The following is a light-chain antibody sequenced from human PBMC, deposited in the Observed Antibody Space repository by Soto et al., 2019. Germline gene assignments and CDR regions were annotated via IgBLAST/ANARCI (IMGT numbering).Light chain of an antibody. J-gene: IGLJ3*02. CDR2: GVS. CDR3: SSYTSSSWV. V-gene: IGLV2-14*01. Sequence: QSALTQPASVSGSPGQSITISCTGTSSDVGGYNYVSWYQQHPGKAPKLMIYGVSNRPSGVSNRFSGSKSGNTASLTISGLQAEDEADYYCSSYTSSSWVFGGGTKLTVL. CDR1: SSDVGGYNY.